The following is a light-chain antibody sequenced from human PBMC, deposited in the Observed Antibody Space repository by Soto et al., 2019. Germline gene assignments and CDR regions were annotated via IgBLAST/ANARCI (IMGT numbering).Light chain of an antibody. J-gene: IGLJ2*01. CDR2: EVS. V-gene: IGLV2-8*01. Sequence: QSVLTQPPSASGSPGQSVTISCTGTSSDVGGYNYVSWYQQHPGKAPKLMTYEVSERPSGVPDRFFGSKSGNTASLTVSGLQAEDEADYYCSSNAGSNNFVVFGGGTKLTVL. CDR3: SSNAGSNNFVV. CDR1: SSDVGGYNY.